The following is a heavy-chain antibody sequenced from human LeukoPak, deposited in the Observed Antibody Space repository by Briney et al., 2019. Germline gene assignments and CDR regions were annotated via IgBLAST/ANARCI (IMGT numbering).Heavy chain of an antibody. CDR1: GYTFTSYG. D-gene: IGHD1-26*01. V-gene: IGHV1-18*01. J-gene: IGHJ4*02. Sequence: ASVKVSCKASGYTFTSYGISWVRQAPGQGLEWMGWISAYNGNTNYAQKLQGRVTMTTDTSTSTAYMELRSLRSDDTAVYYCATATKPLGAPDYWGQGTLVTVSS. CDR2: ISAYNGNT. CDR3: ATATKPLGAPDY.